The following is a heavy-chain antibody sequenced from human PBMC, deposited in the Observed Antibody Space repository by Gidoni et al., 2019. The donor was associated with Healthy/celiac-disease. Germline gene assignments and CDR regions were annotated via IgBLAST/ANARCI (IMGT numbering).Heavy chain of an antibody. V-gene: IGHV3-21*01. Sequence: EVQLVQSGRGLVKPGGSLRLSCSAAALTFSSYSMNWVRQAPGKGLEWVSSISSSSSYIYSADSVKGRFTISRDNAKNSLYLQMNSLRAEDTAVYYCARSDCSSTSCHKGFDPWGQGTLVTVSS. J-gene: IGHJ5*02. CDR1: ALTFSSYS. CDR2: ISSSSSYI. CDR3: ARSDCSSTSCHKGFDP. D-gene: IGHD2-2*02.